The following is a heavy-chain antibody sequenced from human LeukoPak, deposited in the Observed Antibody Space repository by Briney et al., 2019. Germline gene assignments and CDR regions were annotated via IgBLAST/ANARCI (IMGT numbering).Heavy chain of an antibody. CDR3: ARNTSGFKLGDAFDI. V-gene: IGHV3-23*01. CDR2: ISGSAYST. J-gene: IGHJ3*02. Sequence: GGSLRLSCAASGFTFSSYAMTWVRQAPGKGLEWISAISGSAYSTSYSDSVKGRFTISRDNSKNTLYLQMNSLRAEDTAIYYCARNTSGFKLGDAFDIWGQGTMVTVSS. D-gene: IGHD3-22*01. CDR1: GFTFSSYA.